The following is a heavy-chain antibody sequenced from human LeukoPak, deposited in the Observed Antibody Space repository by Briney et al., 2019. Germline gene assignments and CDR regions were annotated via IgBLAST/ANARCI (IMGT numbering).Heavy chain of an antibody. Sequence: ASVKVSCKASGYTFTGYYMHWVRQAPGQGLEWMGWINPNSGGTNYAQKFQGRVTMTRDTSISTAYMELSRLRSDDTAVYYCARDIRLNGRAFDIWGRGTMVTVSS. V-gene: IGHV1-2*02. J-gene: IGHJ3*02. CDR3: ARDIRLNGRAFDI. CDR1: GYTFTGYY. CDR2: INPNSGGT. D-gene: IGHD2-8*01.